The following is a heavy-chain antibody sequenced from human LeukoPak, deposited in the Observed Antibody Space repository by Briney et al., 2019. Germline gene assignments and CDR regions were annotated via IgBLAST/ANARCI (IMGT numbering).Heavy chain of an antibody. CDR3: ARDYKPFYDSSGLGLFDI. D-gene: IGHD3-22*01. V-gene: IGHV1-2*02. Sequence: GASVKVSCKASGYTFTGYYMHWVRQAPGQGLEWMGWINPNSGGTNYAQKFQGRVTMTRDTSISTAYMELRSLRSDDTAVYYCARDYKPFYDSSGLGLFDIWGQGTMVTVSS. CDR2: INPNSGGT. J-gene: IGHJ3*02. CDR1: GYTFTGYY.